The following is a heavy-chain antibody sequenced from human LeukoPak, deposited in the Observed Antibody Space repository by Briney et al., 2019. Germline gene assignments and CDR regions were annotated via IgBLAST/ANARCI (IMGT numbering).Heavy chain of an antibody. CDR3: AKGSYYDSSGSFYFDY. Sequence: GGSLRLSCAASGFTFSSYAMSWVRQAPGKGLEWVSGISGSGDNTYYADSVKGRFTTSRDNSKSTLYVQVNSLGTEDTAAYYCAKGSYYDSSGSFYFDYWGQGTLVTVSS. CDR2: ISGSGDNT. J-gene: IGHJ4*02. D-gene: IGHD3-22*01. V-gene: IGHV3-23*01. CDR1: GFTFSSYA.